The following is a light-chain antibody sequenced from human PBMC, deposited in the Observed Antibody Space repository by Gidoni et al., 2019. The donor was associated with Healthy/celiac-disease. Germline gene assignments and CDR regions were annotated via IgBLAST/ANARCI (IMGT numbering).Light chain of an antibody. CDR3: QVWDSSSDHVV. CDR1: NSGSTS. V-gene: IGLV3-21*02. Sequence: SYVLTQPPSVSGAPGPTARIHCGGNNSGSTSVHWYQQKPGQAPLLVVYDDSDRPPGTPARFSGSNSGNTATLTISRVEAGDEADYYCQVWDSSSDHVVFGGGTKLTVL. J-gene: IGLJ2*01. CDR2: DDS.